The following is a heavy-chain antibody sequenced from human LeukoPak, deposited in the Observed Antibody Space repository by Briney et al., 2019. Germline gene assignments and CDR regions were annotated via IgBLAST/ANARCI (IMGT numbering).Heavy chain of an antibody. J-gene: IGHJ4*02. Sequence: SETLSLTCTVSGNSISSFFWSWIRQPPGKELEWIGSMHYSGDSKYNPSLRSRVSLSIDTSKQQFSLRLSSVTAADTAVYYCARDLELERNRWNYFESWGQGALVTVSS. CDR1: GNSISSFF. CDR2: MHYSGDS. V-gene: IGHV4-59*01. CDR3: ARDLELERNRWNYFES. D-gene: IGHD1-1*01.